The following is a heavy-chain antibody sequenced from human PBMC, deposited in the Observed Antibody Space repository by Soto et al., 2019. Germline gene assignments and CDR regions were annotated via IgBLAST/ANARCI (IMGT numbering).Heavy chain of an antibody. V-gene: IGHV4-59*12. D-gene: IGHD2-8*02. J-gene: IGHJ4*02. CDR1: GGSISSYY. Sequence: PSETLSLTCTVSGGSISSYYWSWIRQPPGKGLEWIGYIYYSGSTNYNPSLKSRVTISVDTSKNQFSLKLTSVTAADTAVYYCARDKITGLFDYWGKGTLVTVS. CDR2: IYYSGST. CDR3: ARDKITGLFDY.